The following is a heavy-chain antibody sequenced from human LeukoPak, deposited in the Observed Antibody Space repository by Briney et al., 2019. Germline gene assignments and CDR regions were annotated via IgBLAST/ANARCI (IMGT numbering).Heavy chain of an antibody. D-gene: IGHD3-22*01. CDR2: IYYSGST. Sequence: SETLSLTCTVSGGSIGSYYWSWIRQPPGKGLEWIGHIYYSGSTNYNPSLKSRVTISVDTSKNQFSLKLSSVTAADTAVYYCARDSSGYYYYFDYWGQGTLVTVSS. J-gene: IGHJ4*02. CDR1: GGSIGSYY. CDR3: ARDSSGYYYYFDY. V-gene: IGHV4-59*01.